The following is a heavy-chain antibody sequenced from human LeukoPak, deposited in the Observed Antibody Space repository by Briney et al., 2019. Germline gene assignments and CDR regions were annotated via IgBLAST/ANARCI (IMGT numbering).Heavy chain of an antibody. CDR2: ISGSGGST. Sequence: GGSLRLSCAASGFTFSSYAMSWVRQAPGKGLEWVSAISGSGGSTYYADSVKGRFTISRDNSKNTLYLQMNSLRAEDTAVYYCAREGSGDTMPDAFDIWAKGQWSPSLQ. CDR3: AREGSGDTMPDAFDI. D-gene: IGHD2-2*01. J-gene: IGHJ3*02. CDR1: GFTFSSYA. V-gene: IGHV3-23*01.